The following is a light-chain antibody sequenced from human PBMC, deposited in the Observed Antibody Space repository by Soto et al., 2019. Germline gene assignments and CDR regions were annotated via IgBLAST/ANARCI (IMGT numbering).Light chain of an antibody. CDR1: SSNIGPNT. Sequence: QSVLTQPPSASATPGQRVTMACSGSSSNIGPNTVNWYQQGPGTSPKLIIVGNTHRPSGVPDRFSGSKSGPSASLAISGLQSEEEADYSCAAWDDSRSGYVFGTGTKVPVL. V-gene: IGLV1-44*01. CDR2: GNT. J-gene: IGLJ1*01. CDR3: AAWDDSRSGYV.